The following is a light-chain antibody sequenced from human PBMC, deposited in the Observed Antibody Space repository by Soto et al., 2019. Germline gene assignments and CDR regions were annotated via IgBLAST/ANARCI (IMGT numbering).Light chain of an antibody. J-gene: IGKJ5*01. CDR1: VSVSSK. V-gene: IGKV3-15*01. Sequence: EIVMTQSPDTLSLSPGQRATLSCRASVSVSSKYLAWYQQKPGQAPRLLIYGASTRATGIPARFSGSGSGTEFTLTISSLQSEDFAVYYCQQYNNWPPITFGQGTRLEIK. CDR2: GAS. CDR3: QQYNNWPPIT.